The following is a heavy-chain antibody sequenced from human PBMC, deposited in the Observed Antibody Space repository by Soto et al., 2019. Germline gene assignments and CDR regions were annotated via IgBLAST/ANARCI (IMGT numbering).Heavy chain of an antibody. CDR2: ISGSGGST. CDR3: AKDLTGTTRGLAYFDY. D-gene: IGHD1-7*01. V-gene: IGHV3-23*01. J-gene: IGHJ4*02. CDR1: GFTFSSYA. Sequence: GGSLRLSCAASGFTFSSYAMSWVRQAPGKGLEWVSAISGSGGSTYYADSVKGQFTISRDNSKNTLYLQMNSLRAEDTAVYYCAKDLTGTTRGLAYFDYWGQGTLVTVSS.